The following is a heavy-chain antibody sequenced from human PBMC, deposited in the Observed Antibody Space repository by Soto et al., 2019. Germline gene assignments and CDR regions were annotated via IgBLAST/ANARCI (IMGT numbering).Heavy chain of an antibody. D-gene: IGHD6-19*01. CDR1: GFTFSSYA. J-gene: IGHJ3*02. V-gene: IGHV3-23*01. Sequence: PGGSLRLSCAASGFTFSSYAMSWVRQAPGKGLEWVSGISSSGGSTYYADSVKGRFTISRDNSKNTLYLQMNSLRAEDTAVYYCAKTANGWFSAFDIWGQGTMVTVSS. CDR3: AKTANGWFSAFDI. CDR2: ISSSGGST.